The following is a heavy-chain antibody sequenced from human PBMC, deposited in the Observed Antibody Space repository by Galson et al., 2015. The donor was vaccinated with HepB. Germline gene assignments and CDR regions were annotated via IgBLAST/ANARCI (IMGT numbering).Heavy chain of an antibody. J-gene: IGHJ5*02. D-gene: IGHD3-10*01. CDR2: ISAYNGNT. Sequence: SVKVSCKASGYTFTSYGISWVRQAPGQGLEWMGWISAYNGNTNYAQKLQGRVTMTTDTSTSTAYMELRSLRSDDTAVYYCARDRIYYGSGSPFDPWGQGTLVTVSS. CDR3: ARDRIYYGSGSPFDP. V-gene: IGHV1-18*01. CDR1: GYTFTSYG.